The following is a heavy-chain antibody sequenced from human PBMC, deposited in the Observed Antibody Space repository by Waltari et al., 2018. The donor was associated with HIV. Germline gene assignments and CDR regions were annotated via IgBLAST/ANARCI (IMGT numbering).Heavy chain of an antibody. Sequence: EVQLVESGGGLVKPGGSLRLSCAASGFTFSSYSMNWVRQSPGKGLEWVSSISSSSSYIYYADSVKGRFTISRDNAKNSLYLQMNSLRAEDTAVYYCARDLRGEQDYWGQGTLVTVSS. CDR2: ISSSSSYI. CDR1: GFTFSSYS. D-gene: IGHD3-10*01. V-gene: IGHV3-21*01. CDR3: ARDLRGEQDY. J-gene: IGHJ4*02.